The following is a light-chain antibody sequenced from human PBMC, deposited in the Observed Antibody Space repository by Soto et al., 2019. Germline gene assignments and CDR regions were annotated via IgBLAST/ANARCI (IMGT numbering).Light chain of an antibody. J-gene: IGKJ2*01. Sequence: DIMLTQSPGTLSLSPGERATLSCRASQSVSGSYLAWYQQKPGQTPRLLIYGASSRATGIPDRFSGSGSGTDFTLTISRLEPEDFAVYYCQQYSSSLMYTFGQGTKLEIK. V-gene: IGKV3-20*01. CDR1: QSVSGSY. CDR2: GAS. CDR3: QQYSSSLMYT.